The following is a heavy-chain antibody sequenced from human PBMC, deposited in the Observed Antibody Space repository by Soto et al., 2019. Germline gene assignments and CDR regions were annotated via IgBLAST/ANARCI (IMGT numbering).Heavy chain of an antibody. V-gene: IGHV4-59*01. CDR1: GGSISSYY. CDR3: ARGTAGGSGSYP. J-gene: IGHJ5*02. D-gene: IGHD3-10*01. Sequence: SETLSLTCTVSGGSISSYYWSWIRQPPGKGLEWIGYIYYSGSTNYNPSLKSRVTISVDTSKSQFSLKLSSVTAADTAVYYCARGTAGGSGSYPWGQGTLVTVSS. CDR2: IYYSGST.